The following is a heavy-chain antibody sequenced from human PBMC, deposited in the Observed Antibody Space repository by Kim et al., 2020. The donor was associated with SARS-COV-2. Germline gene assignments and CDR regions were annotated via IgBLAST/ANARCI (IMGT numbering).Heavy chain of an antibody. CDR1: GYTFTSYD. J-gene: IGHJ6*02. CDR2: MNPNSGNT. CDR3: ARVGAAPSYYYGMDV. Sequence: ASVKVSCKASGYTFTSYDINWVRQATGQGLEWMGWMNPNSGNTGYAQKFQGRVTMTRNTSISTAYMELSSLRSEDTAVYYCARVGAAPSYYYGMDVWGQGTTVTVSS. D-gene: IGHD6-13*01. V-gene: IGHV1-8*01.